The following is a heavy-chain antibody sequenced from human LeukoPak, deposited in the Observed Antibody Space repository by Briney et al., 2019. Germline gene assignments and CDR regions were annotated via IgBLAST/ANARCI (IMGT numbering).Heavy chain of an antibody. CDR2: TTGSGYST. CDR3: AKGFDSESYLGYWYFDL. CDR1: GFTFSLYA. V-gene: IGHV3-23*01. J-gene: IGHJ2*01. Sequence: GGSLRLSCAASGFTFSLYAMSWVRQAPGKGLEWVSATTGSGYSTYYADSVKGRFTISRDNSKNTLYLQMNTLRAGDTAVYYCAKGFDSESYLGYWYFDLWGRGTLVSVSS. D-gene: IGHD1-26*01.